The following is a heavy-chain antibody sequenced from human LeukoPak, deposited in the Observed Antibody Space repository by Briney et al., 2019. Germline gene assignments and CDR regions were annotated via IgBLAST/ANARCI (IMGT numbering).Heavy chain of an antibody. J-gene: IGHJ4*02. CDR3: ARDLGRYNFDY. D-gene: IGHD1-14*01. CDR2: ISSSSNYI. Sequence: GGSLRLSCAASGLTFTGFSMNWVRQASGKGLEWVSSISSSSNYIYYADSVKGRFTISRDNAKNSLYLQMNSLRAEDTAVYYCARDLGRYNFDYWGQGALVTVSS. CDR1: GLTFTGFS. V-gene: IGHV3-21*01.